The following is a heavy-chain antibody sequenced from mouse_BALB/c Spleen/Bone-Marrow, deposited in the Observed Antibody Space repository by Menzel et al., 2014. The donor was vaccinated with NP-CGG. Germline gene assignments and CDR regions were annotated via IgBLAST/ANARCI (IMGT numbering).Heavy chain of an antibody. CDR1: GFTFSSFG. Sequence: EVQRVESGGGLVQPGGSRKLSCAASGFTFSSFGMHWVRQAPERGLEWVAYISSGSSTFYYADTVKGRFTISRDNPKNTLFLQMTSLRSEDTAMYYCARWGYYYAMDYWGQGTSVTVSS. J-gene: IGHJ4*01. CDR3: ARWGYYYAMDY. V-gene: IGHV5-17*02. CDR2: ISSGSSTF.